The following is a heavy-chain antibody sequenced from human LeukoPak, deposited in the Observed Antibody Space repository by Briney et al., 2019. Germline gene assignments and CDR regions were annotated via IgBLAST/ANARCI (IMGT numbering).Heavy chain of an antibody. J-gene: IGHJ4*02. CDR3: AKGDIAAAGAFDY. CDR1: GFTFSSYW. Sequence: HPGGSLTLSCAASGFTFSSYWRHCVRQAPGKGLVWVSRINSDGSSTSYADSVKGRFTISRDNAKNSLYLQMNSLRAEDTALYYCAKGDIAAAGAFDYWGQGTLVTVSS. D-gene: IGHD6-13*01. V-gene: IGHV3-74*01. CDR2: INSDGSST.